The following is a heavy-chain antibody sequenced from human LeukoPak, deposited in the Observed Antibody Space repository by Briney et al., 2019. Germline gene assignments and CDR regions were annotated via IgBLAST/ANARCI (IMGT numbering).Heavy chain of an antibody. J-gene: IGHJ3*01. V-gene: IGHV3-21*04. CDR1: GFTFTNYN. Sequence: GGSLRLSCSASGFTFTNYNMNWVRQAPGKGLEWVSSISTSSVYKHYADSVKGRFTISRDSATNSVYLQMNSLRAEDTAFYYCARDDLRDEGFDVWGQGTMVTGSS. CDR3: ARDDLRDEGFDV. CDR2: ISTSSVYK.